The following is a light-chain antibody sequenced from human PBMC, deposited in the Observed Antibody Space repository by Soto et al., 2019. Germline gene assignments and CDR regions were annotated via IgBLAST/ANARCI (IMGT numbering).Light chain of an antibody. V-gene: IGKV1-5*01. J-gene: IGKJ2*01. Sequence: DIQMTQSPSTLSASVGDRVTITCRASQSISSWLAWYQQKPGKAPKLLIYDASSLESGVPSRFSGSGSGTEFTLTLSSLQPDDFATYYCQQYNSYSPYTFSQGTKLEIK. CDR3: QQYNSYSPYT. CDR1: QSISSW. CDR2: DAS.